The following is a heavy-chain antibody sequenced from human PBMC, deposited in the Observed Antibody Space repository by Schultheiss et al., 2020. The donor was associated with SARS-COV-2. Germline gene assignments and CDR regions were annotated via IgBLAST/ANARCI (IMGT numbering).Heavy chain of an antibody. CDR3: ARESCSGGSCYSGLPWYFDL. V-gene: IGHV3-48*02. D-gene: IGHD2-15*01. CDR1: GFTFSSHA. Sequence: GESLKISCATSGFTFSSHAMSWVRQAPGKGLEWISHISSGSSTMYYADSVKGRFTISRDNPKNSLSLQMNSLRDEDTAVYFCARESCSGGSCYSGLPWYFDLWGRGTLVTVSS. CDR2: ISSGSSTM. J-gene: IGHJ2*01.